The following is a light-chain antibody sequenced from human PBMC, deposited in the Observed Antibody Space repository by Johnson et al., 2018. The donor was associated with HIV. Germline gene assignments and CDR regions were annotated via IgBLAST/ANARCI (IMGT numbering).Light chain of an antibody. V-gene: IGLV1-51*01. Sequence: QSVLKQPPSVSAAPGQKVTISCSGSSSNIGNNYISWYQQLPGTAPKLLIYANNKRPSGIPDRFSGSKSGTSANPGITGLQTGDEAEYDCGTWDTSLSTGCAFGTGTKVTVL. J-gene: IGLJ1*01. CDR1: SSNIGNNY. CDR2: ANN. CDR3: GTWDTSLSTGCA.